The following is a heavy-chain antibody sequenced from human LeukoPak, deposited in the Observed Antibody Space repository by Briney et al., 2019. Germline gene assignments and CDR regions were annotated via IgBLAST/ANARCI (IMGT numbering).Heavy chain of an antibody. CDR2: IYYSGST. V-gene: IGHV4-39*07. J-gene: IGHJ4*02. CDR3: ARGLYYYGSGSYRPYSFDH. CDR1: GGSINNSISY. D-gene: IGHD3-10*01. Sequence: PSETLSLTCTVSGGSINNSISYWGWIRQPPGKGLEWIGSIYYSGSTYYNPSLKSRGTISVDTSKNRFSLKLRSVTAADTAVYYCARGLYYYGSGSYRPYSFDHWGQGTLVTVSS.